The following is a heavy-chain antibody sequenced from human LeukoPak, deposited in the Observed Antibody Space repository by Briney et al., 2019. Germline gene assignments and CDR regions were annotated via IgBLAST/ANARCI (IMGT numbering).Heavy chain of an antibody. CDR2: INSDGSST. V-gene: IGHV3-74*01. CDR3: LMYTSGWD. CDR1: GSTISGYY. Sequence: GGSLRLSCAVSGSTISGYYMHWVRQAPGKGLVWVSRINSDGSSTTYADSVKGRFTISRDNAKNTLYLQTNSLRAEDTAMYYCLMYTSGWDWGQGTLVTVSS. D-gene: IGHD6-19*01. J-gene: IGHJ4*02.